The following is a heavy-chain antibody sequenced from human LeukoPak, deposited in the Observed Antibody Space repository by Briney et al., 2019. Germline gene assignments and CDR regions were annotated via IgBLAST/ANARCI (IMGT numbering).Heavy chain of an antibody. D-gene: IGHD3-10*01. CDR2: IIPIFGTA. CDR1: GGTFSSYA. Sequence: GASVKVSCKASGGTFSSYAISWVRQAPGQGLEWMGGIIPIFGTANYAQKFQGRVTITADESTSTAYVELSSLRSEDTAVYYCARGPITMVRGVISHFDYWGQGTLVTVSP. CDR3: ARGPITMVRGVISHFDY. V-gene: IGHV1-69*01. J-gene: IGHJ4*02.